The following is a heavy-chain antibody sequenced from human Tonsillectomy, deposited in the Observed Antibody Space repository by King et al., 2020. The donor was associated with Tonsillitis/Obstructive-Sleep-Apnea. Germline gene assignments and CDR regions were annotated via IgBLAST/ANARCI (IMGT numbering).Heavy chain of an antibody. J-gene: IGHJ3*02. CDR3: ARQGGGFGAFDI. D-gene: IGHD3-3*01. CDR2: INHSGST. V-gene: IGHV4-34*01. CDR1: GGSFRGFY. Sequence: VQLQQWGAGLLKPSETLSLTCAVYGGSFRGFYWSWIRQPPGKGLEWIGEINHSGSTNYNPSLKSRVTISVDTSENQFSLKLTSVTAEDTAVYYCARQGGGFGAFDIWGQGTMVTVSS.